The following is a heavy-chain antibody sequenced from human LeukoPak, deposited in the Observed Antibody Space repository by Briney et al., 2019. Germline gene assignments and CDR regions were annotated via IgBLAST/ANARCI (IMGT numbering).Heavy chain of an antibody. CDR1: GYTFTSYY. Sequence: GASVKVSCKASGYTFTSYYMHWVRQAPGQGLEWMGIINPSGGSTSYAQKFQGRVTMTRDTSTSTVYMELSSLRSEATAVYYCAREPPGYAFDIWGQGTMVTVSS. V-gene: IGHV1-46*03. J-gene: IGHJ3*02. D-gene: IGHD3-10*01. CDR2: INPSGGST. CDR3: AREPPGYAFDI.